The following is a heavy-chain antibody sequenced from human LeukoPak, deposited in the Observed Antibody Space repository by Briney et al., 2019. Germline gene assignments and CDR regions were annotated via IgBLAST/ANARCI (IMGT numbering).Heavy chain of an antibody. V-gene: IGHV1-18*01. CDR1: GYTVNRYG. CDR3: AREQNYYDTSGSHYYYMDV. Sequence: ASVKVSCKASGYTVNRYGISWVRQAPGQGLEWMGWISAYNGHTNYAQKLQGRVTMTTDTSTSTAYMELRSLRSDDTAVYYCAREQNYYDTSGSHYYYMDVWGKGTTVTVSS. CDR2: ISAYNGHT. J-gene: IGHJ6*03. D-gene: IGHD3-22*01.